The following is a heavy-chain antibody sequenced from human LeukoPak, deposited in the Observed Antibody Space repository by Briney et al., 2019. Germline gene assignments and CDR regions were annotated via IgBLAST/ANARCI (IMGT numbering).Heavy chain of an antibody. CDR1: GGSFSGYY. D-gene: IGHD6-19*01. Sequence: SETLSLTCAVYGGSFSGYYWSWIRQPPGKGLEWIGEINHSGSTNYNPSLKSRVTISVDTSKNQFSLKLSFVTAADTAVYYCARSGYSSGWYPRSQFDYWGQGTLVTVSS. CDR3: ARSGYSSGWYPRSQFDY. V-gene: IGHV4-34*01. CDR2: INHSGST. J-gene: IGHJ4*02.